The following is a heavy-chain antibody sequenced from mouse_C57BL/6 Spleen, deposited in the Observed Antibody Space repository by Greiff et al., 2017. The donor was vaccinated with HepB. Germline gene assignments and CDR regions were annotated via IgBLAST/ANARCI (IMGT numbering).Heavy chain of an antibody. CDR2: IYPGSGNT. CDR1: GYTFTSYW. V-gene: IGHV1-55*01. CDR3: ARAGWLLPYFDY. J-gene: IGHJ2*01. D-gene: IGHD2-3*01. Sequence: VKLQESGAELVKPGASVKMSCKASGYTFTSYWITWVKQRPGQGLEWIGDIYPGSGNTNYNEKFKSKATLTVDTSSSTAYMQLSSLTSEDSAVYYCARAGWLLPYFDYWGQGTTLTVSS.